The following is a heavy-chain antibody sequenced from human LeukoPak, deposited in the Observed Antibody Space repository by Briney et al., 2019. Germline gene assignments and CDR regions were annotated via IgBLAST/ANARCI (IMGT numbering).Heavy chain of an antibody. CDR1: GYTFTSYG. CDR3: ARDFWNFDDSRGYYRDFDS. J-gene: IGHJ5*01. D-gene: IGHD3-22*01. V-gene: IGHV1-18*01. CDR2: ISAYNGNT. Sequence: GASVKVSCKASGYTFTSYGISWVRQAPGQGLEWMGWISAYNGNTNYAQKFQGRVTVTTDTSSSTAYMELRSLRSDDTAVYYCARDFWNFDDSRGYYRDFDSWGQGTLVTVSS.